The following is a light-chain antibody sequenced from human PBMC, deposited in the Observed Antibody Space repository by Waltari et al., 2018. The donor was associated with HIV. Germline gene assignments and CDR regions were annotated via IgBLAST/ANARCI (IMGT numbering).Light chain of an antibody. Sequence: EIVLTQSPGTLSLSPGERATLSCRASQSVNRGYLALYQQRPGQAPRLLIYGASSRATGIPDRFSGSGSGTDFTLTITRLEPEDFAVYFCQHFGSSQYTFGQGTKLEIK. CDR3: QHFGSSQYT. CDR2: GAS. J-gene: IGKJ2*01. V-gene: IGKV3-20*01. CDR1: QSVNRGY.